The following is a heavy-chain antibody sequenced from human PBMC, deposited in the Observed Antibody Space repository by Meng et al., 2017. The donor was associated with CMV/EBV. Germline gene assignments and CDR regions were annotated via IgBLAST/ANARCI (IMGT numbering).Heavy chain of an antibody. CDR2: IKQDGSEK. V-gene: IGHV3-7*01. Sequence: GESLKISCAASGFTFSSYWMSWVRQAPGKGLEWVANIKQDGSEKYYVDSVKGRFTISRDNAKNSLYLQMNSLRAEDTAVYYCAGEGGTYSSSWSGYYYYGMDVWGQGTTVTVSS. J-gene: IGHJ6*02. CDR3: AGEGGTYSSSWSGYYYYGMDV. CDR1: GFTFSSYW. D-gene: IGHD6-13*01.